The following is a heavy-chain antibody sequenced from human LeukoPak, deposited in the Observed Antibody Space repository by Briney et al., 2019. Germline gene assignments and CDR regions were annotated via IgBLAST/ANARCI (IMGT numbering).Heavy chain of an antibody. D-gene: IGHD1-14*01. CDR1: GGSFSGYY. V-gene: IGHV4-34*01. CDR2: INHSGST. J-gene: IGHJ4*02. CDR3: ARGVGI. Sequence: SETLSLTCAVYGGSFSGYYWSWIRQPPGKGLGWIGEINHSGSTNYNPSLKSRVTISVDTSKNQFSLKLSSVTAADTAVYYCARGVGIWGQGTLVTVSS.